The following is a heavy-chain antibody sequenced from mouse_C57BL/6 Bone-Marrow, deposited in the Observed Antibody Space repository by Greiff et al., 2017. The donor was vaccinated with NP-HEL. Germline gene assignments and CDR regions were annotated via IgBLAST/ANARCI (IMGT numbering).Heavy chain of an antibody. CDR2: INPSSGYT. V-gene: IGHV1-7*01. D-gene: IGHD3-3*01. CDR3: AQPRGWAWYFDV. Sequence: VKVVESGAELAKPGASVKLSCKASGYTFTSYWMHWVKPRPGQGLEWIGYINPSSGYTKYNQKFKDKATLTADKSSSTAYMQLSSLTYEDSAVYYCAQPRGWAWYFDVWGTGTTVTVSS. J-gene: IGHJ1*03. CDR1: GYTFTSYW.